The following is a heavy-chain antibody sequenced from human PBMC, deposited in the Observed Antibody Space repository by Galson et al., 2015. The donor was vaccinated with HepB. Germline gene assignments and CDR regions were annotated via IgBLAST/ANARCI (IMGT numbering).Heavy chain of an antibody. J-gene: IGHJ5*02. V-gene: IGHV1-18*01. CDR2: ISPYSRDT. CDR3: ARGADVGVVGGSQNNWFAP. Sequence: SVKVSCKASGYTFSTYSITWVRQAPGQGLEWMGWISPYSRDTKYARKFQGRVTMTTDTFKSTAYMELRSLRSDDTAFDYCARGADVGVVGGSQNNWFAPWGQGTLVTVSS. D-gene: IGHD2-15*01. CDR1: GYTFSTYS.